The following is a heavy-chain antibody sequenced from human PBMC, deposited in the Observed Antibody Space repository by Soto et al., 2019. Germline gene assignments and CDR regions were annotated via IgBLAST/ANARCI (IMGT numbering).Heavy chain of an antibody. D-gene: IGHD6-13*01. CDR3: ARQPFIPAAGYNYGMDV. CDR1: GYSVTNYW. CDR2: IFPGDSDT. V-gene: IGHV5-51*01. Sequence: GESLKISCKGSGYSVTNYWIGWVRQMPGKGLEWMGIIFPGDSDTRYSPSFQGHVTISADKSISTAYLQWSSLKASDTAMYYCARQPFIPAAGYNYGMDVWGQGTTVTVS. J-gene: IGHJ6*01.